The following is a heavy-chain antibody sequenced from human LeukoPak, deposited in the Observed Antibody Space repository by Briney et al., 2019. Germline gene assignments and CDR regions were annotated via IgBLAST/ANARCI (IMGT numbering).Heavy chain of an antibody. CDR2: IYYSGST. CDR1: GGSISSYY. V-gene: IGHV4-59*01. Sequence: KSSETLSLTCTVSGGSISSYYWSWIRQPPGKGLEWIGYIYYSGSTNYNPSLKSRVTISVDTSKNQFSLKLSSVTAADTAVYYCASEWRGTAMVGVFDYWGQGTLVTVSS. CDR3: ASEWRGTAMVGVFDY. J-gene: IGHJ4*02. D-gene: IGHD5-18*01.